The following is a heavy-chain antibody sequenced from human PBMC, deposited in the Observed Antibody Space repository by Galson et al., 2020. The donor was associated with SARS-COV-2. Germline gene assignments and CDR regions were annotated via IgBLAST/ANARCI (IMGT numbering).Heavy chain of an antibody. J-gene: IGHJ6*02. CDR1: GFTFSSYG. Sequence: GGSLRLSCAASGFTFSSYGMHWVRQAPGKGLEWVAVISYDGSNKYYADSVKGRFTISIDNSKNTLYLQMNSLRAEDTAVYYCASDYGDYVTLYYYYYGMDVWGQGTTVTVSS. D-gene: IGHD4-17*01. V-gene: IGHV3-30*03. CDR2: ISYDGSNK. CDR3: ASDYGDYVTLYYYYYGMDV.